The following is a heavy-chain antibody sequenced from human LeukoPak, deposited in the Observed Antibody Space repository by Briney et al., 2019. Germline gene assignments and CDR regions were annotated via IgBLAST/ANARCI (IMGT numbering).Heavy chain of an antibody. CDR1: GFTFRNYA. Sequence: PGGSLRLSCVASGFTFRNYAMSCVRQAPGKGLESVSTISGSASDTHYADSVKGRFTISRDNSKNTLYLHMDSLRADDTAVYYCAKDGEDWGQGTLVTVSS. CDR2: ISGSASDT. J-gene: IGHJ4*02. CDR3: AKDGED. D-gene: IGHD2-21*01. V-gene: IGHV3-23*01.